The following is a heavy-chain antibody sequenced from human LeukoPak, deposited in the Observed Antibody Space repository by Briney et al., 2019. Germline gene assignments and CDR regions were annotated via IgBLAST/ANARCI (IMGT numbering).Heavy chain of an antibody. D-gene: IGHD3-10*01. CDR3: AKVGLWFGELRSFDI. CDR1: GFTFSTYA. CDR2: ISGGGGST. V-gene: IGHV3-23*01. Sequence: GGSLRPSCAASGFTFSTYAMSWVRQAPGKGLDWVSTISGGGGSTYYADSVKGRFSISRDNSKNTLYLRMNSLRAEDAAVYYCAKVGLWFGELRSFDIWGQGTMVTVST. J-gene: IGHJ3*02.